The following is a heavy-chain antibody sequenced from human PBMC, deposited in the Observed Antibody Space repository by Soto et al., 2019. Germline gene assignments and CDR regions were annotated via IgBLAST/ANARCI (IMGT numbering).Heavy chain of an antibody. V-gene: IGHV3-30-3*01. CDR3: ARDPMCCYSGLGSYYFDY. Sequence: QVQLVESGGGVVQPGRSLRLSCAASGFTFSSYAMHWVRQAPGKGLEWVAVISYDGSNKYYADSVKGRFTISRDNSKNTLYLQMNSLRAEVTAVYYCARDPMCCYSGLGSYYFDYWGQGTLVTVSS. J-gene: IGHJ4*02. D-gene: IGHD3-10*01. CDR1: GFTFSSYA. CDR2: ISYDGSNK.